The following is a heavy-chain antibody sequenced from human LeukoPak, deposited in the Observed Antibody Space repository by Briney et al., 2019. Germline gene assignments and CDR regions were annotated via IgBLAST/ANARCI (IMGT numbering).Heavy chain of an antibody. V-gene: IGHV3-48*01. J-gene: IGHJ6*03. D-gene: IGHD5-18*01. Sequence: PGGSLRLSCAASGFTFSSYGMTWVRQAPGKGLEWVSYISSSSSTIYYADSVKGRFTISRDNSKNTLYLQMNSLRSEDTAVYYCARCGYSYGYLGYYYYYYMDVWGKGTTVTVSS. CDR2: ISSSSSTI. CDR1: GFTFSSYG. CDR3: ARCGYSYGYLGYYYYYYMDV.